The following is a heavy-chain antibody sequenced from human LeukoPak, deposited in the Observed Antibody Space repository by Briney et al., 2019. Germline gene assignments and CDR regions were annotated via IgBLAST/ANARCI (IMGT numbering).Heavy chain of an antibody. CDR1: GFTVSSNY. CDR3: AREGTGYYHDY. J-gene: IGHJ4*02. Sequence: GGSLRLSCAASGFTVSSNYMSWVRQAPGKGLEWVSLIDSGGYTSYADSVKGRFTISRDNSKNTLYLQMSSLRADDTAVYHCAREGTGYYHDYWGQGTLVTVSS. CDR2: IDSGGYT. V-gene: IGHV3-53*01. D-gene: IGHD3-9*01.